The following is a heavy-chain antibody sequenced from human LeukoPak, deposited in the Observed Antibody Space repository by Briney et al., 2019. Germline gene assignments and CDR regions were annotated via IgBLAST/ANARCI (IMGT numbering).Heavy chain of an antibody. J-gene: IGHJ4*02. CDR2: IKQDGSRT. CDR3: AKGHPAIAVVSQRYHPAGLVDY. D-gene: IGHD6-19*01. Sequence: GGSLILSCAASGCTFISYCVIWGRQAPGGGRVWGAGIKQDGSRTYYAGSVRGRFTISRDNAKNVLDLQMNSLRAEDTAVYYCAKGHPAIAVVSQRYHPAGLVDYWGQGTLVTVSS. CDR1: GCTFISYC. V-gene: IGHV3-7*03.